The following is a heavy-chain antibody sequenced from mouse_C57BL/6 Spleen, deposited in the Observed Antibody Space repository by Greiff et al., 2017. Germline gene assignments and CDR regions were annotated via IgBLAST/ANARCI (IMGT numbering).Heavy chain of an antibody. J-gene: IGHJ4*01. CDR1: GFTFSSYA. CDR2: ISDGGSYT. V-gene: IGHV5-4*01. CDR3: AREGYYSNYVKAMDY. Sequence: EVQGVESGGGLVKPGGSLKLSCAASGFTFSSYAMSWVRQTPEKRLEWVATISDGGSYTYYPDNVKGRFTISRDNAKNNLYLQMSHLKSEDTAMYYCAREGYYSNYVKAMDYWGQGTSVTVSS. D-gene: IGHD2-5*01.